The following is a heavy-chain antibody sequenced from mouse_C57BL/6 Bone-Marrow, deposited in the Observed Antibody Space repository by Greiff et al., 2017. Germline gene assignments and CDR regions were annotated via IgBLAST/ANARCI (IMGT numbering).Heavy chain of an antibody. Sequence: QVQLQQPGAELVRPGSSVKLSCKASGYTFTSYWMHWVKQRPIQGLEWIGNIDPSDSETHYNQKFKDKATLTVAKSSSTAYMQLSSLTSEDSAVYYCARDDYYGSSYWYFDVWGTGTTVTVSS. V-gene: IGHV1-52*01. CDR2: IDPSDSET. CDR1: GYTFTSYW. D-gene: IGHD1-1*01. J-gene: IGHJ1*03. CDR3: ARDDYYGSSYWYFDV.